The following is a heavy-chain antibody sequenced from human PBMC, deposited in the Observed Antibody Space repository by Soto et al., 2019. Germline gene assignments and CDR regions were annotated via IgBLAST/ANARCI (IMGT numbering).Heavy chain of an antibody. J-gene: IGHJ3*02. V-gene: IGHV1-69*13. CDR3: AIVAYYDFWSGYSRGGAFDI. Sequence: SVKVSCKASGGTFSSYAISWVRQAPGQGLEWMGGIIPIFGTANYAQKFQGRVTITADESTSTAYMELSSLRSEDTAVYYCAIVAYYDFWSGYSRGGAFDIWGQGTMVTVSS. CDR2: IIPIFGTA. CDR1: GGTFSSYA. D-gene: IGHD3-3*01.